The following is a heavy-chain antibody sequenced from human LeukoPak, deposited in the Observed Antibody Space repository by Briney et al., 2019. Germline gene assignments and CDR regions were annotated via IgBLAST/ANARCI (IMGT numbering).Heavy chain of an antibody. CDR3: AKGTERYREVSSFDS. J-gene: IGHJ4*02. D-gene: IGHD3-10*01. V-gene: IGHV3-23*01. Sequence: GGSLRLSCAASGFTFNTYTMNWVRQAPGKGLEWVSAISGRGDGTCYADFVKGRFTISRDNSKNTLFLQMNSLRVEDTATYYCAKGTERYREVSSFDSWGRGTLVAVSS. CDR1: GFTFNTYT. CDR2: ISGRGDGT.